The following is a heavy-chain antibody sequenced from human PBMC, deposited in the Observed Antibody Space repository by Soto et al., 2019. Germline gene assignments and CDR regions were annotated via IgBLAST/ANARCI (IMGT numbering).Heavy chain of an antibody. Sequence: EVQLVESGGGLVQPRGSLRLSCAASGLTVSSNYMSWARQTPGKGLEWVSVIYSNGNTYYADSVKGRFTISRDNSKNTVYLQMNSLRAEDTAVYYCAREQPPALYFGMDVWGQGTTVIVSS. J-gene: IGHJ6*02. CDR1: GLTVSSNY. D-gene: IGHD2-15*01. CDR2: IYSNGNT. V-gene: IGHV3-66*01. CDR3: AREQPPALYFGMDV.